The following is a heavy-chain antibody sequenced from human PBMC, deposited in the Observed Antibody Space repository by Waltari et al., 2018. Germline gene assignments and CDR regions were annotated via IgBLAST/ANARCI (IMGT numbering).Heavy chain of an antibody. V-gene: IGHV3-30-3*01. CDR1: GFTFSSYA. J-gene: IGHJ4*02. D-gene: IGHD2-15*01. Sequence: QVQLVESGGGVVQPGRSLRLSCAASGFTFSSYAMHWVRQAPGKGLEWVAVISYDGSNKYYADSVKGRFTISRDNSKNTLYLQMNSRRAEDTAVYYCAFLEMATRFDYWGQGTLVTVSS. CDR3: AFLEMATRFDY. CDR2: ISYDGSNK.